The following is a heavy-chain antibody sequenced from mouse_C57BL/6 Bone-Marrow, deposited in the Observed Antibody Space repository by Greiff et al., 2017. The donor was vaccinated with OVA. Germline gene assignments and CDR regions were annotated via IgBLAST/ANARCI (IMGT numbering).Heavy chain of an antibody. CDR2: IDPEAGGT. CDR1: GYTFTDYE. J-gene: IGHJ4*01. D-gene: IGHD2-5*01. Sequence: VQLQQSGAELVRPGASVTLSCKASGYTFTDYEMHWVKQTPVQGLEWIGAIDPEAGGTAYNQKFKGKAILTADKSSSTAYMELRSLTSEDSAVYYCTRGYSNYYAMDYWCQGTSVTVSS. V-gene: IGHV1-15*01. CDR3: TRGYSNYYAMDY.